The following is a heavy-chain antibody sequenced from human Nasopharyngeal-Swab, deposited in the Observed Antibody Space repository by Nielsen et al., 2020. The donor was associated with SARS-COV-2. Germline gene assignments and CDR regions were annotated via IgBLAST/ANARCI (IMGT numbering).Heavy chain of an antibody. CDR3: ARDDNVGATAHFDH. D-gene: IGHD1-26*01. Sequence: GGSLRLSCAASGFTFSSYWMSWVRQAPGKGLEWVANIKQDGSEKYYVDSVKGRFTISRDNAKNSLYLQMNTLRAEDSAVYYCARDDNVGATAHFDHWGQGTLVTVSA. CDR1: GFTFSSYW. CDR2: IKQDGSEK. V-gene: IGHV3-7*01. J-gene: IGHJ4*02.